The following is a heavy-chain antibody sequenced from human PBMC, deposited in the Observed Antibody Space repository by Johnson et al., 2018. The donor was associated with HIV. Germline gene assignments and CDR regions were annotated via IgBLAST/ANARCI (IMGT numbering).Heavy chain of an antibody. J-gene: IGHJ3*02. Sequence: VQLVESGGGVVRPGGSLRLSCAASGFTFDDYGMSWVRQAPGKGLEWVSGINWNGGSTGYADSVKGRFTISRDNAKNSLYLQMNSLRAEDTAVYYCARDRPSGSYYVDAFDIWGQGTMVTVSS. CDR1: GFTFDDYG. CDR2: INWNGGST. D-gene: IGHD1-26*01. V-gene: IGHV3-20*04. CDR3: ARDRPSGSYYVDAFDI.